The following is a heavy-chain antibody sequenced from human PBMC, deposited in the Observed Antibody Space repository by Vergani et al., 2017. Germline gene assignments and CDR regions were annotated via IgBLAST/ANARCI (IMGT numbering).Heavy chain of an antibody. V-gene: IGHV4-4*07. J-gene: IGHJ4*02. CDR3: ARAEFSTNYYGQSYYFDF. CDR1: GASINSRYY. Sequence: QVQLQESGPGLVKPSQTLSLTCRVSGASINSRYYWSWVRQPAGKGLQWIGRVYFTGSTNYNPSLGSRVSLSIDTSKNQFSLKLHSVSADDTAVYFCARAEFSTNYYGQSYYFDFWGQGMPVTVSA. D-gene: IGHD3-22*01. CDR2: VYFTGST.